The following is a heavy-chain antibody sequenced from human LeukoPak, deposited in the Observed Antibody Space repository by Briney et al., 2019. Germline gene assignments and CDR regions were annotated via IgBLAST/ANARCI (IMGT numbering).Heavy chain of an antibody. D-gene: IGHD6-19*01. V-gene: IGHV1-69*13. CDR3: ASRPVIAVAGTDTRGGYFDY. J-gene: IGHJ4*02. Sequence: SVKVSCKASGGTFSSYAISWVRQAPGQGLEWMGGIIPIFGTANYAQKFQGRVTITADESTSTAYMELSSLRSEDTAVYYCASRPVIAVAGTDTRGGYFDYWGQGTLVTVSS. CDR1: GGTFSSYA. CDR2: IIPIFGTA.